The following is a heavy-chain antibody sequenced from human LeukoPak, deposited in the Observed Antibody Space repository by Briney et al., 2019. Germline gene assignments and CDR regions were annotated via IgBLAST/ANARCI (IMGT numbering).Heavy chain of an antibody. Sequence: GESLKISCKGSGYSFTSYWIDWVRQMPGKGLEWMGIIYPGDSDTTYSPSFQGQVTISADKSISTAYLQWSSLKASDTAMYYCARHEDYYASGSGSPADYWGQGTLVTVSS. V-gene: IGHV5-51*01. CDR2: IYPGDSDT. CDR3: ARHEDYYASGSGSPADY. CDR1: GYSFTSYW. J-gene: IGHJ4*02. D-gene: IGHD3-10*01.